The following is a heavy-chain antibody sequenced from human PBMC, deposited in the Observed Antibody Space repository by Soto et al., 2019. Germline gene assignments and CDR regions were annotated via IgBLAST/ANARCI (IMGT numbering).Heavy chain of an antibody. CDR2: ITQDGSEK. J-gene: IGHJ3*02. Sequence: GGSLRLSCAASGFTFSSYWLSWVRKAPGKGLEWVANITQDGSEKYYVESVKGRFTISRDNAKNSLYLQMNSLRAEDTAAYYCASDQVTSADAFDIWGQGTMVTVS. V-gene: IGHV3-7*01. D-gene: IGHD2-2*01. CDR3: ASDQVTSADAFDI. CDR1: GFTFSSYW.